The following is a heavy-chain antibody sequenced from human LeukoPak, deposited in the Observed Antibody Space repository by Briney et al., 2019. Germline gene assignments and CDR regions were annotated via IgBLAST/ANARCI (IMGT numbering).Heavy chain of an antibody. Sequence: SETLSLTCTVSGGSISSSSYYWGWIRQPPGKGLEWIGSIYYSGSTYYNPSLKSRVTISVDTSKNQFSLKLSSVTAADTAVYYCARHHYYDSSGYYYWGQGTLVTVSS. CDR3: ARHHYYDSSGYYY. V-gene: IGHV4-39*01. CDR2: IYYSGST. J-gene: IGHJ4*02. CDR1: GGSISSSSYY. D-gene: IGHD3-22*01.